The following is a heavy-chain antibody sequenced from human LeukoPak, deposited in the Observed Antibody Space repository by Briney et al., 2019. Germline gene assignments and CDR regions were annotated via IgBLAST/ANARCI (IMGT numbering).Heavy chain of an antibody. D-gene: IGHD5-18*01. V-gene: IGHV3-21*01. Sequence: PAGSLRLSCAASGFTFSRNGMNWVRQAPGKGLDWVSYITSSSSYLLYADSVKGRFTISRDNAKNSLYLQMNSLRAEDTAVYYCAREVDTAMAYDVFDIWGQGTMVTVSS. CDR1: GFTFSRNG. CDR3: AREVDTAMAYDVFDI. J-gene: IGHJ3*02. CDR2: ITSSSSYL.